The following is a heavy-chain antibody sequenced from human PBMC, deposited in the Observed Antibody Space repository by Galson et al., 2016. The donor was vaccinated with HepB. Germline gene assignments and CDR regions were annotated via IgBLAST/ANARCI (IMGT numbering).Heavy chain of an antibody. CDR3: SNSGHCGGDCYYLFDY. CDR2: IYYSGST. D-gene: IGHD2-21*02. Sequence: TLSLTCTVSGGSISSGGYYWNWIRQHPGKGLGWIGYIYYSGSTYYNPSLKSRVTISVDTSKNQFSLKLSSLTAPDTAVYYCSNSGHCGGDCYYLFDYWGQGTLVTVSS. CDR1: GGSISSGGYY. V-gene: IGHV4-31*03. J-gene: IGHJ4*02.